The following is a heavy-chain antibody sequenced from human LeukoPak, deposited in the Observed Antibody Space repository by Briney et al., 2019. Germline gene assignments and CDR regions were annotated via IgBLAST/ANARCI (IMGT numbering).Heavy chain of an antibody. CDR2: IYYSGST. CDR1: GGSVSSGSYY. J-gene: IGHJ4*02. V-gene: IGHV4-61*01. CDR3: ARVYSSSTDAFDI. D-gene: IGHD6-13*01. Sequence: SETLSLTCTVSGGSVSSGSYYWSWIRQPPGKGLEWIGYIYYSGSTNYNPSLKSRVTISVDTSKNQFSLKLSSVTAADTAVYYCARVYSSSTDAFDIWSQGTLVTVSS.